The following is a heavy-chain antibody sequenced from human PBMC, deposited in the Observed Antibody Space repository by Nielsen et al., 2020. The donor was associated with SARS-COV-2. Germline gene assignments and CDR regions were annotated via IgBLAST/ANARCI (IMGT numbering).Heavy chain of an antibody. CDR3: ARGFSYGYLFDY. D-gene: IGHD5-18*01. CDR2: ISGSGGST. V-gene: IGHV3-23*01. J-gene: IGHJ4*02. Sequence: GESLKISCAVSGFTFSSYAMRWVRQAPGKGLEWVSSISGSGGSTYYADSVKGRFTISRDNSKNTLDLQMNSLRADDTAVYYCARGFSYGYLFDYWGQGTRVTVSS. CDR1: GFTFSSYA.